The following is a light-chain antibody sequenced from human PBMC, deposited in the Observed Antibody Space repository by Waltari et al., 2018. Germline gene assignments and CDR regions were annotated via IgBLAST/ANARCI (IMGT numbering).Light chain of an antibody. J-gene: IGKJ1*01. Sequence: VLTDSAATPPVFAAEGDTHPCRASQKVGSRCLAWYQQKPGQAPRLVIYRASRRATGIPDRFSGSGSGTDFSLTISRLEPEDFAVYYCQQHGSLPATFGQGTKVEIK. V-gene: IGKV3-20*01. CDR2: RAS. CDR1: QKVGSRC. CDR3: QQHGSLPAT.